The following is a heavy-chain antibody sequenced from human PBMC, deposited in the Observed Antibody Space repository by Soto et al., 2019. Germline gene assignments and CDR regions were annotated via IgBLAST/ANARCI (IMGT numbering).Heavy chain of an antibody. D-gene: IGHD3-10*01. CDR2: ISAYNGNT. CDR3: ARLRYYYGSGSYYDSGY. V-gene: IGHV1-18*01. CDR1: GYTFTSYG. J-gene: IGHJ4*02. Sequence: QVQLVQSGAEVKKPGASVKVSCKASGYTFTSYGISWVRQAPGHGLEWMGWISAYNGNTNYAQKLQGRVTMTTDTSTSTAYTELRSLRSDDTAVYYCARLRYYYGSGSYYDSGYWGQGTLVTVSS.